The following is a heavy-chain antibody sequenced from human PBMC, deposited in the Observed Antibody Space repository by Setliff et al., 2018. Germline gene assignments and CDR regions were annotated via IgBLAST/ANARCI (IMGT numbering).Heavy chain of an antibody. CDR1: GFTFSTYW. CDR2: IKEDGSEK. CDR3: TRYIVVFTDIDYYYSGMDV. V-gene: IGHV3-7*01. D-gene: IGHD2-21*01. Sequence: GGSLRLSCAASGFTFSTYWMSWVRQAPGKGLEWVANIKEDGSEKYYVDSVKGRFTISRDNAKNTLSLQMNTLKAGDTAVYSCTRYIVVFTDIDYYYSGMDVWGQGTAVTVSS. J-gene: IGHJ6*02.